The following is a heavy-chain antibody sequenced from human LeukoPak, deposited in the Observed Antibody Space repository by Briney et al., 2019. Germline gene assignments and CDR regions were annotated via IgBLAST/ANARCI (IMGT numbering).Heavy chain of an antibody. J-gene: IGHJ4*02. CDR3: ARVATLKYYFDY. V-gene: IGHV3-7*01. CDR2: IKQDGSEK. Sequence: GGSLRLSCAASGFTFSSYWVSWVRQAPGKGLEWVANIKQDGSEKYYVDSVKGRFTISRDNAKNSLYLQMNSLRAEDTAVYYCARVATLKYYFDYWGQGTLVTVSS. CDR1: GFTFSSYW. D-gene: IGHD5-24*01.